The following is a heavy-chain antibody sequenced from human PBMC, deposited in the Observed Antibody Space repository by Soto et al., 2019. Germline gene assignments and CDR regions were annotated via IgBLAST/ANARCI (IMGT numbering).Heavy chain of an antibody. Sequence: SETLSLTCTVSGGSISSSSYYWGWIRQPPVRVLEWIGSIYYIGSTYYSPSLKSRVTISVDTSKNQFSLKLSSVTAADTAMYYGARPNTSGSSYSSFDPWGQGTRVNDST. CDR3: ARPNTSGSSYSSFDP. J-gene: IGHJ5*02. CDR2: IYYIGST. D-gene: IGHD3-10*01. V-gene: IGHV4-39*01. CDR1: GGSISSSSYY.